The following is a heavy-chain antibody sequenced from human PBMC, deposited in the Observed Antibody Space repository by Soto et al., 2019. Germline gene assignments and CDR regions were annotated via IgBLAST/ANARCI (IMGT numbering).Heavy chain of an antibody. V-gene: IGHV4-30-4*01. Sequence: KPAETLSLTCTVSVGSSSSGDYYWIWIRHPPGKGLEWIGYIYYSGSTYYNPSLKSRVTISVDTSKNQFSLKLSSVTAADTAVYYCARGCGAAPPSYYYGMDVWGQGTTVTVSS. CDR2: IYYSGST. J-gene: IGHJ6*02. CDR3: ARGCGAAPPSYYYGMDV. CDR1: VGSSSSGDYY. D-gene: IGHD2-15*01.